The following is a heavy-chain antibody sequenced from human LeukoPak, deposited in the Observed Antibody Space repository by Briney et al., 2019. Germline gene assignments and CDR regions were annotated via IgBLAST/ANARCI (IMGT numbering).Heavy chain of an antibody. CDR3: ARGAPFGERVATISYFDY. Sequence: GGSLRLSCAASGFTFSSYAMNWVRQAPGKGLEWVSSISSSSSYIYYADSVKGRFTISRDNAKNSLYLQMNSLRAEDTAVYYCARGAPFGERVATISYFDYWGQGNLVTVSS. D-gene: IGHD5-12*01. CDR2: ISSSSSYI. J-gene: IGHJ4*02. CDR1: GFTFSSYA. V-gene: IGHV3-21*01.